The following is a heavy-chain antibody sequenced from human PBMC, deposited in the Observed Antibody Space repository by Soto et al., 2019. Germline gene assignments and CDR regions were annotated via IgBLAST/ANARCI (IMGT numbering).Heavy chain of an antibody. Sequence: QLQLRESGSRLVKPSETLSLTCAVSGGSIDSGAFSLSWIRQPPEKGLEWIGYVTHSGTAYSIPSLTSRLTLSVDSSQTQFSLKLTSVTAADSAFYYCARIHWAQSSLDYWGRGILVTVSS. CDR3: ARIHWAQSSLDY. D-gene: IGHD6-19*01. J-gene: IGHJ4*02. V-gene: IGHV4-30-2*01. CDR2: VTHSGTA. CDR1: GGSIDSGAFS.